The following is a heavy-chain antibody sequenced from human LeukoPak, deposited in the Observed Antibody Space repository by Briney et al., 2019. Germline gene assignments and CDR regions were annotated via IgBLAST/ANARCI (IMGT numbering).Heavy chain of an antibody. Sequence: PSETLSLTCTVSGGSISSSSYYWGWIRQPPGKGLEWIGRIYYSGSTYYNPSLKSRVTISVDTSKNQFSLKLSSVTAADTAVYYCARGHANYDFWSGYYQTGFDYWGQGTLVTVSS. J-gene: IGHJ4*02. D-gene: IGHD3-3*01. V-gene: IGHV4-39*07. CDR3: ARGHANYDFWSGYYQTGFDY. CDR1: GGSISSSSYY. CDR2: IYYSGST.